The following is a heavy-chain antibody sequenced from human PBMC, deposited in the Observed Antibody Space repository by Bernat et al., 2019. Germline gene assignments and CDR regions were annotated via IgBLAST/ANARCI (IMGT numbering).Heavy chain of an antibody. D-gene: IGHD2-2*01. Sequence: QVQLQQWGAGLVKPSQTLSLTCTVSGGSISSGGYYWSWIRQHPGKGLEWIGYIYYSGSTYYNPSLKSRVTISVDTSKNQFSLKLSSVTAADTAVYYCARGIVVVPAAHFDYWGQGTLVTVSS. CDR2: IYYSGST. CDR1: GGSISSGGYY. J-gene: IGHJ4*02. CDR3: ARGIVVVPAAHFDY. V-gene: IGHV4-31*03.